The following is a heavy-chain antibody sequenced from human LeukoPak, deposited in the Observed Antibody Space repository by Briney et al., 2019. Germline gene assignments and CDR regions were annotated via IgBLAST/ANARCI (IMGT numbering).Heavy chain of an antibody. CDR1: GFTFSSNG. CDR3: AKDRGDYAFDY. Sequence: PGRSLRLSCAASGFTFSSNGMHWFRQAPGKGLEWVAVIWYDGSNKYYADPVKGRFTISRDNSKNTLYLQMNSLRAEDTAVYYCAKDRGDYAFDYWGQGTLVTVSS. D-gene: IGHD4-17*01. CDR2: IWYDGSNK. J-gene: IGHJ4*02. V-gene: IGHV3-33*06.